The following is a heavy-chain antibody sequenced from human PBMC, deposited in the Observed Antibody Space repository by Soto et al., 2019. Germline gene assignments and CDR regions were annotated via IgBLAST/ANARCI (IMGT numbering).Heavy chain of an antibody. V-gene: IGHV4-34*01. D-gene: IGHD6-6*01. CDR1: GGSFSGYY. CDR3: ARGEYSSSSCCFDY. CDR2: INHSGST. Sequence: QVQLQQWGAGLLKPSETLSLTCAVYGGSFSGYYWSWIRQPPGKGLEWIGEINHSGSTNYNPSLKSRVTISVDPSKNQFSLKLSSVTAADTAVYYCARGEYSSSSCCFDYWGQGTLVTVSS. J-gene: IGHJ4*02.